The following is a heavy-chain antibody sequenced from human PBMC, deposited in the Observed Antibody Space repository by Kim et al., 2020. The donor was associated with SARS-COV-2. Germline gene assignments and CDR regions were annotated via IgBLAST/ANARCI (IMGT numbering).Heavy chain of an antibody. V-gene: IGHV3-7*03. D-gene: IGHD4-17*01. CDR3: ARDRGGVAYGPFDY. J-gene: IGHJ4*02. CDR2: IKQDGSEK. Sequence: GGSLRLSCAASGFTFSSYWMSWVRQAPGKGLEWVANIKQDGSEKYYVDSVKGRFTISRDNAKNSLYLQMNSLRAEDTAVYYCARDRGGVAYGPFDYWGQGTLVTVSS. CDR1: GFTFSSYW.